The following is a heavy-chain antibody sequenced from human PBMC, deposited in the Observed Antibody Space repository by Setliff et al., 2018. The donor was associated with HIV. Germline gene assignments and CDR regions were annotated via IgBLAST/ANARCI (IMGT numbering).Heavy chain of an antibody. J-gene: IGHJ6*02. Sequence: SETLSLTCAVSGYSISSGYYWGWVRQPPGKGLEWIGEIYHSGSTNYNPSLKSRVTISLDTSNNQFSLNLNSVTAADTAVYYCARGGPTVAFGLDVWGQGTTVTVSS. D-gene: IGHD4-17*01. CDR3: ARGGPTVAFGLDV. CDR2: IYHSGST. V-gene: IGHV4-38-2*01. CDR1: GYSISSGYY.